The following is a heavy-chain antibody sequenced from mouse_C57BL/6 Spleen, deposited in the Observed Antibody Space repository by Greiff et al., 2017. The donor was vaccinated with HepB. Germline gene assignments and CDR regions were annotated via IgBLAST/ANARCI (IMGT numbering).Heavy chain of an antibody. Sequence: EVKLMESEGGLVQPGSSMKLSCTASGFTFSDYYMAWVRQVPEKGLEWVANINYDGSSTYYLDSLKSRFIISRDNAKNILYLQMSSLKSEDTATYYCARGWDRVYFDYWGQGTTLTVSS. CDR2: INYDGSST. D-gene: IGHD3-3*01. J-gene: IGHJ2*01. V-gene: IGHV5-16*01. CDR1: GFTFSDYY. CDR3: ARGWDRVYFDY.